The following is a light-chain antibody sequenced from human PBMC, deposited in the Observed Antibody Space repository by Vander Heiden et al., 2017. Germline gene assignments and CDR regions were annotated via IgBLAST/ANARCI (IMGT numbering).Light chain of an antibody. Sequence: DIQMTQSPSSLSASVGDRVTITCRASQSIHDYLNWYQHKPGKAPKLLIYAASSLQSGVPSRFSGGGSGTDFTLTIDTLQTEDFATYYCQQCDSTPKTFGQGTKLEIK. J-gene: IGKJ1*01. CDR2: AAS. CDR3: QQCDSTPKT. V-gene: IGKV1-39*01. CDR1: QSIHDY.